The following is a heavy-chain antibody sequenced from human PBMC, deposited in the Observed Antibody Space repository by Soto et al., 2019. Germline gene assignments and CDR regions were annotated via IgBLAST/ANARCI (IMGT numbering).Heavy chain of an antibody. CDR2: IIPIFGTA. Sequence: QVQLVQSGAEVKKPGSSVKVSCKASGGTFSSYAISWVRQAPGQGLEWMGGIIPIFGTANYAQKFQGRVTITADESTSTAYMELSSLRSEDTAVYYCARSEYSSRWFHHYYYYGMDVWGQGTTVTVSS. J-gene: IGHJ6*02. D-gene: IGHD6-13*01. CDR3: ARSEYSSRWFHHYYYYGMDV. V-gene: IGHV1-69*01. CDR1: GGTFSSYA.